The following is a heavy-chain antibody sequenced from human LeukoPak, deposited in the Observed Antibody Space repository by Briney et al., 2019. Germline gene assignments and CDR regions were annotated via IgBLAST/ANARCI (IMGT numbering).Heavy chain of an antibody. J-gene: IGHJ4*02. CDR1: GGTFSSYA. D-gene: IGHD5-18*01. CDR2: IIPILGIA. CDR3: ARERRRGYSYGYSVDY. V-gene: IGHV1-69*04. Sequence: GASVKVSCKASGGTFSSYAISWVRQAPGQGLEWMGRIIPILGIANYAQKFQGRVTITADKSTSTAYMELSSLRSEDTAVYYCARERRRGYSYGYSVDYWGRGTLVTVSS.